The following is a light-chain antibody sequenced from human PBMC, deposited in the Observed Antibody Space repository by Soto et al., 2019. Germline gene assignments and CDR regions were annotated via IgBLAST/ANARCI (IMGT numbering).Light chain of an antibody. CDR2: GNN. CDR1: SSNLGAGFD. V-gene: IGLV1-40*01. Sequence: QSVLTQPPSVSGTPGQRVSISCTGTSSNLGAGFDVHWYQQFPGTAPRLLIFGNNVRPSGVPDRFSGSKSGTSASLAITGLQAEDEAVYYCQSFDASLTTSIFGAGTKLTVL. J-gene: IGLJ2*01. CDR3: QSFDASLTTSI.